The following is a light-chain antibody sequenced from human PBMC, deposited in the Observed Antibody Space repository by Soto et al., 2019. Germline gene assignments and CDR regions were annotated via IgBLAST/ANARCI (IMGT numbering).Light chain of an antibody. V-gene: IGLV1-40*01. CDR3: QSYDSSLRGVL. J-gene: IGLJ2*01. Sequence: QSVLTQPPSVSGAPGRRVTISSTGGSSNIGAGYNVHGYQQLPGTAPKLLIFGDIDRPSGVPDRFSGSKSGTSASLAITGLQAEDEADYYCQSYDSSLRGVLFGGGTKLTVL. CDR1: SSNIGAGYN. CDR2: GDI.